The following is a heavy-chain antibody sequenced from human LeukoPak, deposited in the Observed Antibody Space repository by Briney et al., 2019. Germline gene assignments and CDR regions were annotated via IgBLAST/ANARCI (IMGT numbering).Heavy chain of an antibody. CDR2: IYPGDSDT. V-gene: IGHV5-51*01. CDR3: ARQGRWSFDF. J-gene: IGHJ2*01. CDR1: GYSFSTHW. Sequence: GESLKISCKGSGYSFSTHWIGWVRQMPGKGLEWMGIIYPGDSDTRYSPSFQGQVTISADKSISTAYLQWSSLKAPDTAMYYCARQGRWSFDFWGRGTLVTVSS.